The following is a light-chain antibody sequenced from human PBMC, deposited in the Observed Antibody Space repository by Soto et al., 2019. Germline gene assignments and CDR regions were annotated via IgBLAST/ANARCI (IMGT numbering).Light chain of an antibody. CDR3: QQSYNTPRT. CDR1: QSISSY. Sequence: DIQMTQSPSSLSASVGDRVTITCRASQSISSYLNWYQQKPGKPPKLLIYAASSLQIGVPSRFSGSGSGTDFTLTISSLQPEDFATYYCQQSYNTPRTFGGGTKVEIK. V-gene: IGKV1-39*01. J-gene: IGKJ4*01. CDR2: AAS.